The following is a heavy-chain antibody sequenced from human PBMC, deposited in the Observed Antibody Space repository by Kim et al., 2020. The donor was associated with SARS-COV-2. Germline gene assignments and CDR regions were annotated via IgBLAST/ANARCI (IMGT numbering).Heavy chain of an antibody. D-gene: IGHD2-15*01. J-gene: IGHJ4*02. CDR1: GFTFSSYW. CDR2: IKQDGSEK. V-gene: IGHV3-7*03. Sequence: GGSLRLSCAASGFTFSSYWMSWVRQAPGKGLEWVANIKQDGSEKYYVDSVKGRFTISRDNAKNSLYLQMNSLRAEDTAVYYCGRDLTSCSGGSCYSGYWGQGTLVTVSS. CDR3: GRDLTSCSGGSCYSGY.